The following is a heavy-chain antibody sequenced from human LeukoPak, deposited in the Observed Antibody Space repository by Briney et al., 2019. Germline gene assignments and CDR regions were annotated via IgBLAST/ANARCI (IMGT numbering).Heavy chain of an antibody. J-gene: IGHJ4*02. CDR2: MNPNSGNT. CDR1: GYTFTGYY. Sequence: ASVKVSCKASGYTFTGYYMHWVRQAPGQGLEWMGWMNPNSGNTGYAQKFQGRVTMTRNTSISTAYMELSSLRSEDTAVYYCARGATLYDFWSGYQNFDYWGQGTLVTVSS. V-gene: IGHV1-8*02. D-gene: IGHD3-3*01. CDR3: ARGATLYDFWSGYQNFDY.